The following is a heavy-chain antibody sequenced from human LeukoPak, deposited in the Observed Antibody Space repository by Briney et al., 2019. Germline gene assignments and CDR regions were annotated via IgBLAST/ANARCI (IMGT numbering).Heavy chain of an antibody. CDR3: VRLRSLWYFDL. J-gene: IGHJ2*01. D-gene: IGHD6-13*01. CDR2: TYHSGTT. V-gene: IGHV4-38-2*01. Sequence: SETLSLTCAVSGYSISSGYYWGWIRQPPGKGLDWIGSTYHSGTTYYNPSLKSRITISVDTSKNQFSLRLNSVTAADTAVYYCVRLRSLWYFDLWGRGTLVTVSS. CDR1: GYSISSGYY.